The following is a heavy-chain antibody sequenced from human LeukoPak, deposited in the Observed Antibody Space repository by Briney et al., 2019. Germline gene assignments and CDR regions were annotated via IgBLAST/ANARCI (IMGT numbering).Heavy chain of an antibody. CDR2: IKEDGSEK. CDR1: GFTFRSYW. V-gene: IGHV3-7*04. Sequence: GGSLRLSCAASGFTFRSYWMSWVRQAPGKGLEWVANIKEDGSEKYYVDSVKGRFTISRDSAKNSLYLQTNSLRADDTAVYYCARGQGHGFDIWGQGTMVTVSS. CDR3: ARGQGHGFDI. J-gene: IGHJ3*02.